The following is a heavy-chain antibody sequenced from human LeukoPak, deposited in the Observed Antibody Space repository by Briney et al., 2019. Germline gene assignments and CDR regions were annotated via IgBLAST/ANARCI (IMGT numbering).Heavy chain of an antibody. D-gene: IGHD2-2*01. Sequence: GGSLRLSCAASGFSFDDYAMHWVRQAPGKGLEWVSGISWNSGSIGYADSVKGRFTISRDNAKNSLYLQMNSLRAEDTALYYCAKVSVPAAPYYYYYGMDVWGQGTTVTVSS. J-gene: IGHJ6*02. CDR2: ISWNSGSI. V-gene: IGHV3-9*01. CDR1: GFSFDDYA. CDR3: AKVSVPAAPYYYYYGMDV.